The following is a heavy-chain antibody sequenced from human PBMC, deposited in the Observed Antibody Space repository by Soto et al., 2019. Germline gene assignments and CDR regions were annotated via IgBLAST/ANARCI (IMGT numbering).Heavy chain of an antibody. CDR3: ARGKQTLIYMSYVMDF. J-gene: IGHJ6*01. V-gene: IGHV3-48*03. CDR2: ISSTGSII. D-gene: IGHD2-2*02. CDR1: GFILSGYE. Sequence: LRHSCAASGFILSGYEVNWVRQAPGKGLEWVSYISSTGSIIYYADSVKGRFTISRDNAKNSLYLQLNSLRAEDTAVYYCARGKQTLIYMSYVMDFCAKGTTDTVSS.